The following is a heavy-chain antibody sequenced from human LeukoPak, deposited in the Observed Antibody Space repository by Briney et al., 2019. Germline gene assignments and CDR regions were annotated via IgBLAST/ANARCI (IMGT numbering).Heavy chain of an antibody. Sequence: GGSLRLSCAASGFTFSNYGMHGVRQAPGKGLEWVAVISYDGSNKYYADSVKGRFAISRDNSKNTLYLQMNSLRAEDTAVYCCAKAYGYCTTTSCSHEEFDYWGQGTLVTVSS. D-gene: IGHD2-2*01. CDR3: AKAYGYCTTTSCSHEEFDY. V-gene: IGHV3-30*18. CDR2: ISYDGSNK. J-gene: IGHJ4*02. CDR1: GFTFSNYG.